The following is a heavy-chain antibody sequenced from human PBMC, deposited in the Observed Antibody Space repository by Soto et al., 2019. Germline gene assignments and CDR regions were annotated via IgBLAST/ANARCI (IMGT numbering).Heavy chain of an antibody. CDR2: ISSSSSYI. V-gene: IGHV3-21*01. CDR1: GFTFSSYS. CDR3: ARDPPRAYSSSSSKTPQLYYFDY. J-gene: IGHJ4*02. D-gene: IGHD6-6*01. Sequence: EVQLVESGGGLVKPGGSLRLSCAASGFTFSSYSMNWVRQAPGKGLEWVSSISSSSSYIYYADSVKGRFTISRDNAKNALYLQMNSLRAEDTAVYYCARDPPRAYSSSSSKTPQLYYFDYWGQGTLVTVSS.